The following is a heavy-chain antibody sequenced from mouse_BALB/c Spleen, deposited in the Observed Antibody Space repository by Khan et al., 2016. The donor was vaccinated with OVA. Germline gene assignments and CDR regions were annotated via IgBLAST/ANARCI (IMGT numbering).Heavy chain of an antibody. CDR2: INTYTGEP. J-gene: IGHJ4*01. CDR3: ARPPYFSYVMVY. V-gene: IGHV9-3-1*01. D-gene: IGHD2-10*01. Sequence: QIQLVQSGPELKKPGETVKISCKASGYTFTNYGMNWVKQAPGKGLKWMGWINTYTGEPKYDADFKGRFAFSLETSARTAYLQINNLKNEDTATYFCARPPYFSYVMVYWGQGTSVTVSS. CDR1: GYTFTNYG.